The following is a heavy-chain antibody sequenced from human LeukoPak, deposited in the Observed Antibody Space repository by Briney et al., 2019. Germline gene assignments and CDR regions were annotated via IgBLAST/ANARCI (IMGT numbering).Heavy chain of an antibody. CDR2: INAGNGNT. Sequence: APVKVSCKASGYTFTSYAMHWVRQAPGQRLEWMGWINAGNGNTKYSQKFQGRVTITRDTSASTAYMELSSLRSEDTAVYYCARAHYSGYYATFDYWGQGTLVTVSS. CDR3: ARAHYSGYYATFDY. J-gene: IGHJ4*02. CDR1: GYTFTSYA. V-gene: IGHV1-3*01. D-gene: IGHD3-22*01.